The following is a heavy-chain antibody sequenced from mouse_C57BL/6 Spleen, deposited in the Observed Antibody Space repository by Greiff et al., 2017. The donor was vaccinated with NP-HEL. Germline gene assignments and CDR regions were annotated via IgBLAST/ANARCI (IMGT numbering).Heavy chain of an antibody. CDR1: GYTFTSYW. CDR3: ARYPHYDSYAMDY. V-gene: IGHV1-55*01. D-gene: IGHD2-4*01. CDR2: IYPGSGST. Sequence: VQLQQPGAELVKPGASVKMSCKASGYTFTSYWITWVKQRPGQGLEWIGDIYPGSGSTNYNEKFKSKATLTVDTSSSTAYMQLSSLTSEDSAVYYCARYPHYDSYAMDYWGQGTSVTVSS. J-gene: IGHJ4*01.